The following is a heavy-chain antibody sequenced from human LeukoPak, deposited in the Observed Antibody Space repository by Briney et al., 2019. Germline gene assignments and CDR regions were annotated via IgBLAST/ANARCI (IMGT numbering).Heavy chain of an antibody. D-gene: IGHD4-17*01. CDR3: AKDGSRYGDRGLDYYYYMDV. V-gene: IGHV3-30*02. Sequence: GGSLRLSCAASGFTFSSYGMHWVRQAPGKGLEWVSFIRYNGSNKYYADSVKGRFTISRDNSKNTLYLQMNSLRAEDTAVYYCAKDGSRYGDRGLDYYYYMDVWGKGTTVTVSS. CDR2: IRYNGSNK. J-gene: IGHJ6*03. CDR1: GFTFSSYG.